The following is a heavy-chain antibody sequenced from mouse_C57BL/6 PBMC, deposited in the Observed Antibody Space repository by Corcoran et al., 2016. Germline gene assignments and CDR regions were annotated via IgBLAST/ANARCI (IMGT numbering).Heavy chain of an antibody. V-gene: IGHV1-26*01. CDR3: ARSNSAVYGFAY. Sequence: EVQLQQSGPELVKPGASVKISCKASGYTFTDYYMNWVKQSHGKSLEWLGDINPNNGGTSYNQKFKGKATLTVDKSSSTAYMELRSLTSEDSAVYYCARSNSAVYGFAYWGQGTLVTVSA. CDR2: INPNNGGT. CDR1: GYTFTDYY. D-gene: IGHD3-2*02. J-gene: IGHJ3*01.